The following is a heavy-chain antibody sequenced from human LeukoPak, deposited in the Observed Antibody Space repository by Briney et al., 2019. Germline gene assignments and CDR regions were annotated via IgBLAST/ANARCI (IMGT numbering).Heavy chain of an antibody. CDR2: INPNTGGT. CDR1: GYTFTSYY. J-gene: IGHJ5*02. D-gene: IGHD2-15*01. CDR3: AREFCSGGSCLHTVILSWLNP. Sequence: ASVKVSCKASGYTFTSYYMHWVRQAPGQGLEWVGWINPNTGGTNYAQKFHGRVTMTRDTSITTAYMELSGLRSDDTAVYYCAREFCSGGSCLHTVILSWLNPWGQGTLVTVSS. V-gene: IGHV1-2*02.